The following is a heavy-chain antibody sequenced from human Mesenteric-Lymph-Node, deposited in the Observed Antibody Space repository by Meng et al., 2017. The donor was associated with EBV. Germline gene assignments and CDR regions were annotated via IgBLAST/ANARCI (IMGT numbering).Heavy chain of an antibody. CDR1: GDRVSSNSAA. V-gene: IGHV6-1*01. CDR3: TRDGGLNSGGTRFDY. CDR2: TYYKSKWYN. Sequence: VQCPQSGPRLVKPSQTLSLTWAISGDRVSSNSAAWNWIRQSPSRGLEWLGRTYYKSKWYNDYAVSVKSRITINPDTSKNQFSLHLNSVTPEDTAVYYCTRDGGLNSGGTRFDYWGQGTLVTVSS. J-gene: IGHJ4*02. D-gene: IGHD2-15*01.